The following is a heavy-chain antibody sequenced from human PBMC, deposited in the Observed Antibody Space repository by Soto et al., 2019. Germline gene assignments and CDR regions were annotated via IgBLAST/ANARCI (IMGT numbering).Heavy chain of an antibody. Sequence: QVQLVQSGAEVKKPGSSVKVSCKASGGTFSSYAISWVRQAPGQGLEWMGGIIPIFGTANYAQKFQGRVTITADESTSTAYMELSSLRSEDTAVYYCASPGRYSRSPDRANFDYWGQGTLVTVSS. V-gene: IGHV1-69*01. CDR1: GGTFSSYA. D-gene: IGHD1-26*01. CDR3: ASPGRYSRSPDRANFDY. J-gene: IGHJ4*02. CDR2: IIPIFGTA.